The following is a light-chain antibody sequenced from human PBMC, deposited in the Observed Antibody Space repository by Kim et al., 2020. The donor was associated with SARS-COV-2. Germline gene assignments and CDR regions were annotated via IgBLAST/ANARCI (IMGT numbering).Light chain of an antibody. CDR2: GAS. CDR1: ENINNN. J-gene: IGKJ1*01. V-gene: IGKV3-15*01. CDR3: QQYSNWPRT. Sequence: VSPWERATLSCRASENINNNLVWYQQKPGQAPRLLIYGASTRATGIPARFSGSGSGREFTLTISSPQSEDFALYYCQQYSNWPRTFGQGTKVEIK.